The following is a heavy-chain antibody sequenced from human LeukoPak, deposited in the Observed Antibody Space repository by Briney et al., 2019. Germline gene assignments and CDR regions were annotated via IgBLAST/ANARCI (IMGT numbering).Heavy chain of an antibody. V-gene: IGHV3-21*05. D-gene: IGHD3-22*01. CDR1: GFTFSGFS. Sequence: GGSLRLSCAASGFTFSGFSLTWVRQAPGKGLEWISNIRPSGSDMYYAASVKGRFTISRENSKNTLNLQMYSLRAEDTAVYYCATHYDSSYYSPRFLGFDVWGQGTKVTVSS. CDR3: ATHYDSSYYSPRFLGFDV. CDR2: IRPSGSDM. J-gene: IGHJ3*01.